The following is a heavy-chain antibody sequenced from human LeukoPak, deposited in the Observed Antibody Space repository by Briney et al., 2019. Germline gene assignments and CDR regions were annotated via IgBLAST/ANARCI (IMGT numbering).Heavy chain of an antibody. Sequence: GGSLRLSCTASGFIFSSYEMNWVRQAPGKGLEWVSYISSSGNTIYYADSVKGRFTISRDNAKNSLYLQMNSLRAEDTAVYYCASGAQSDYWGQGTLVTVSS. D-gene: IGHD1-26*01. CDR3: ASGAQSDY. CDR2: ISSSGNTI. CDR1: GFIFSSYE. V-gene: IGHV3-48*03. J-gene: IGHJ4*02.